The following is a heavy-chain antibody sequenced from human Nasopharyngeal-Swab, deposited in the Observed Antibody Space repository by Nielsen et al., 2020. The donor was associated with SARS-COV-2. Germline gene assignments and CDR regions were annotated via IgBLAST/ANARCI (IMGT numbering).Heavy chain of an antibody. J-gene: IGHJ4*02. CDR3: ARGLRVLGNFDY. D-gene: IGHD7-27*01. CDR2: ISSSSSYT. Sequence: GESLKISCAASGFTFSDYYMSWIRQAPGKGLEWVSYISSSSSYTNYADSVKGRFTISRDNAKNSLYLQMNSLRAEDTAVYYCARGLRVLGNFDYWGQGTLVTVSS. CDR1: GFTFSDYY. V-gene: IGHV3-11*06.